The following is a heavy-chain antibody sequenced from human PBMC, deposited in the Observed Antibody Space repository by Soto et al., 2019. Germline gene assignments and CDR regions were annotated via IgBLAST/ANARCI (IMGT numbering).Heavy chain of an antibody. J-gene: IGHJ4*02. V-gene: IGHV3-30*18. CDR2: ISYDESDK. CDR1: GFTFSTYA. CDR3: VKSQFSDSGGYPLAS. Sequence: PGGSLRLSCAASGFTFSTYAMHWVRQAPGKGLEWVAVISYDESDKLYADSVKGRFTISKDNSKNTLYLQMNSLRVEDTAVYYCVKSQFSDSGGYPLASWGQGTLVTAPQ. D-gene: IGHD3-22*01.